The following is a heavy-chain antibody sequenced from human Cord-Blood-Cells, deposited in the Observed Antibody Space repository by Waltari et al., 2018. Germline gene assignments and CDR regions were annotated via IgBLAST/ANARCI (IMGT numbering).Heavy chain of an antibody. Sequence: QVQLVQSGAEVKKPGASVKVSCKASGYTFTSSYMHWVRQAPGQGLEWMGIINPSGGSTSYAQKFQGRVTMTRDTSTSTVYMELSSLRSEDTAVYYCARYSSGWYAFDIWGQGTMVTVSS. CDR3: ARYSSGWYAFDI. D-gene: IGHD6-19*01. CDR1: GYTFTSSY. J-gene: IGHJ3*02. V-gene: IGHV1-46*01. CDR2: INPSGGST.